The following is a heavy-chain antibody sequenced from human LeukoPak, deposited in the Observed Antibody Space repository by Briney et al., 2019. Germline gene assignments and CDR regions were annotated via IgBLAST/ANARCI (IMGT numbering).Heavy chain of an antibody. D-gene: IGHD2-2*01. J-gene: IGHJ5*02. V-gene: IGHV1-8*01. CDR3: ARAGEYQLLFGFDP. Sequence: ASVKVSCKASGYTFTGYDINWVRQATGQGLEWMGWMNPNSGNTGYAQKFQGRVTMTRNTSISTAYMELSSLRSEDTAVYYCARAGEYQLLFGFDPWGQGTLVTVSS. CDR1: GYTFTGYD. CDR2: MNPNSGNT.